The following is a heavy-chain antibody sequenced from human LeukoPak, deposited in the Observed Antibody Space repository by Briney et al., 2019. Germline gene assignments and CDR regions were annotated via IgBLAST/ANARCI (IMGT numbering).Heavy chain of an antibody. CDR2: ISPDGSST. CDR3: ATAWSY. V-gene: IGHV3-74*03. J-gene: IGHJ4*02. Sequence: GGSLRLSCVASQFTFRNYWMHWVRHAPGRGLEWLSYISPDGSSTTYAASVRGRFTISRDNAKNTLYLQMNSLRAEDTAVYFCATAWSYWGQGTLVAVSS. CDR1: QFTFRNYW. D-gene: IGHD2-21*02.